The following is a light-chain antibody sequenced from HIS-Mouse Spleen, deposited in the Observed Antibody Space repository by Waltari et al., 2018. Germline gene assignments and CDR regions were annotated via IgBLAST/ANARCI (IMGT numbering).Light chain of an antibody. CDR3: QQSET. CDR1: QSVSSSY. V-gene: IGKV3-20*01. Sequence: EIVLTQSPGTLSLSPGERATLACRASQSVSSSYLACYKQKPGQAPRLLIYGASSRATGIPDRFSGSGSGTDFTLTISRLEPEDFAVYYCQQSETFGQGTKVEIK. CDR2: GAS. J-gene: IGKJ1*01.